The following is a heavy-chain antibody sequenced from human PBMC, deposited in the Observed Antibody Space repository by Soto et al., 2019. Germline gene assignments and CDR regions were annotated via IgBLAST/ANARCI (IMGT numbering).Heavy chain of an antibody. CDR2: ISGSGGST. CDR3: AKEWGNCTNGVCYPSGWFDP. Sequence: GGSLRLSCAASGFTFSSYAMSWVRQAPGKGLEWVSAISGSGGSTYYADSVKGRFTISRDNSKNTLYLQMNSLRAEDTAVYYCAKEWGNCTNGVCYPSGWFDPWGQGTLVTVSS. V-gene: IGHV3-23*01. CDR1: GFTFSSYA. J-gene: IGHJ5*02. D-gene: IGHD2-8*01.